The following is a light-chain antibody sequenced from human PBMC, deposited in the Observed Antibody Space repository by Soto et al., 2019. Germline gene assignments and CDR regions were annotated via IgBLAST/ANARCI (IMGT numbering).Light chain of an antibody. Sequence: EIVMTQSPATLSVSPGESATLSCRASQSVSNNLTWYQQKPGQPPRLLIYGASTRATGVPGRFSGSGSGTEFTLAISSLQSEDFAVYYCQQYNNWPRTFGGGTKVDIK. CDR2: GAS. V-gene: IGKV3-15*01. CDR3: QQYNNWPRT. J-gene: IGKJ4*01. CDR1: QSVSNN.